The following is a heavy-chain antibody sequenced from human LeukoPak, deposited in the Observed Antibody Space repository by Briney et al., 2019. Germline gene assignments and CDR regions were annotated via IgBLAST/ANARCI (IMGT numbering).Heavy chain of an antibody. Sequence: PSETLSLTCAVYGGSFSGYYWSWIRQPAGKGLEWIGRIYISGSTNYNPSLKSRVTMSVDTSKNQFSLKLSSVTAADTAVYYCARDKGTSYLSSFDYWGQGTLVTVSS. J-gene: IGHJ4*02. CDR1: GGSFSGYY. CDR3: ARDKGTSYLSSFDY. D-gene: IGHD6-6*01. CDR2: IYISGST. V-gene: IGHV4-4*07.